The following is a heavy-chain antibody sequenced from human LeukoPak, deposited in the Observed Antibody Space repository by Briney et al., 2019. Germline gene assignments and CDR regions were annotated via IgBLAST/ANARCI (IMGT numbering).Heavy chain of an antibody. CDR1: GGSISSGSYY. CDR3: ARERTIVVVPAAILYMDV. D-gene: IGHD2-2*01. Sequence: SETLSLTCTVSGGSISSGSYYWSWIRQPAGKGLEWIGRIYTSGSTNYNPSLKSRVTISVDTSKNQFSPKLSSVTAADTAVYYCARERTIVVVPAAILYMDVWGKGTTVTVSS. V-gene: IGHV4-61*02. CDR2: IYTSGST. J-gene: IGHJ6*03.